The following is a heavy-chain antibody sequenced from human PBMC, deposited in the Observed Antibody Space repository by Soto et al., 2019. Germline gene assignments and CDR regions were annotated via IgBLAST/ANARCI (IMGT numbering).Heavy chain of an antibody. Sequence: QVQLVQSGAEVKMPGASVTVSCKASGYTFVDHYVHWVRHAPGQGLEWMGWINPKRGATDYVQNFQGRVTMTRDSSISTTYLELSRLTSDDTALYYCARIPYSGSYSGFDYWGQGTLVTVSS. CDR3: ARIPYSGSYSGFDY. CDR1: GYTFVDHY. V-gene: IGHV1-2*02. D-gene: IGHD1-26*01. CDR2: INPKRGAT. J-gene: IGHJ4*02.